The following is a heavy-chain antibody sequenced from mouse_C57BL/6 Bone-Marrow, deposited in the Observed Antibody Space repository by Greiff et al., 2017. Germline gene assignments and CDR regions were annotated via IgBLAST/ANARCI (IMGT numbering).Heavy chain of an antibody. D-gene: IGHD2-3*01. CDR2: IAPSDSYT. J-gene: IGHJ2*01. CDR3: ATEQWLLPYFDY. Sequence: QVQLQQPGAELVMPGASVKLSCKASGYTFTSYWMHWVKQRPGQGLEWIGEIAPSDSYTNYNQKFKGKSTLTVDKSSSTAYMQLSSLTSEDSAVYYCATEQWLLPYFDYWGQGTTLTVSS. V-gene: IGHV1-69*01. CDR1: GYTFTSYW.